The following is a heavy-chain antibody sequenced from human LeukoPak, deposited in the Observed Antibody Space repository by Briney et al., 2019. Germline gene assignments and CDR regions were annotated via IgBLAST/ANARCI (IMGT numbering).Heavy chain of an antibody. CDR3: ARGDYGDYVDLDY. V-gene: IGHV1-69*05. Sequence: SVKVSCKASGGTFSSYAISWVRQAPGQGLEWMGGIIPIFGTANYAQKFQGRVTITTDESMSTAYMELSSLRSEDTAVYYSARGDYGDYVDLDYWGQGTLVTVSS. CDR2: IIPIFGTA. CDR1: GGTFSSYA. J-gene: IGHJ4*02. D-gene: IGHD4-17*01.